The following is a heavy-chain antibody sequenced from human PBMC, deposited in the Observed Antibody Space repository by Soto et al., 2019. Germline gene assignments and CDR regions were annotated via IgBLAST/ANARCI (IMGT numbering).Heavy chain of an antibody. Sequence: QVQLQQWGAGLLKPSETLSLTCAVYGGSFSGYYWSWIRQPPVKGLEWLGEINHSGGTNCNPALKSRSTISVDTSKNQFSLKLSSVTAADTAVFYCARLRWNQPLVFDYWGQGTLVTVSS. CDR2: INHSGGT. V-gene: IGHV4-34*02. CDR1: GGSFSGYY. D-gene: IGHD1-1*01. J-gene: IGHJ4*02. CDR3: ARLRWNQPLVFDY.